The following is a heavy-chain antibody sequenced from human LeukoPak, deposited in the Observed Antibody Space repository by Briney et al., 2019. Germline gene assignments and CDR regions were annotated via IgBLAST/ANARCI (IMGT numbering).Heavy chain of an antibody. D-gene: IGHD3-3*01. Sequence: GKSLRLSCAASGFTFSYYALHWVRQAPGKGLEWVALISYDGTNEYYADSVKGRFTISRDNSKNTLYLQMNSLTTEDTAVYYCARDGTEWLRPSNWFDPWGQGTLVTVSS. J-gene: IGHJ5*02. CDR2: ISYDGTNE. V-gene: IGHV3-30*04. CDR1: GFTFSYYA. CDR3: ARDGTEWLRPSNWFDP.